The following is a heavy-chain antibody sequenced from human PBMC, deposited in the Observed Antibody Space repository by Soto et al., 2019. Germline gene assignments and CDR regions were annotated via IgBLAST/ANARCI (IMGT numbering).Heavy chain of an antibody. Sequence: QVQLVQSGAEVKKPGSSVKVSCKASGGTFSSYAISWVRQAPGQGLEWMGGIIPIFGTANYAQKFQGRVTSTPDESTSKAYMELGSLGSEETAVYYCGRGALGDYRWGSRDWGQGTLVTVSS. D-gene: IGHD3-16*01. CDR1: GGTFSSYA. CDR2: IIPIFGTA. V-gene: IGHV1-69*01. J-gene: IGHJ4*02. CDR3: GRGALGDYRWGSRD.